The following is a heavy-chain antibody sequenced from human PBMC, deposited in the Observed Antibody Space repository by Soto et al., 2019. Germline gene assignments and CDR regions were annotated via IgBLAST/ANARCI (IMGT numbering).Heavy chain of an antibody. Sequence: QVQLEQSGGGVVQPGGSLRLSCVVPGSIFIGYGMHWVRQAPGKGLAWVAVIWHDGSEIYYADSVKGRFTISRDNSKNTLYLQMNSLRAEDTAVYYCAGDGIGGPSFRGFLDYWGQGTLVTVSS. V-gene: IGHV3-33*01. CDR2: IWHDGSEI. CDR1: GSIFIGYG. D-gene: IGHD2-15*01. J-gene: IGHJ4*02. CDR3: AGDGIGGPSFRGFLDY.